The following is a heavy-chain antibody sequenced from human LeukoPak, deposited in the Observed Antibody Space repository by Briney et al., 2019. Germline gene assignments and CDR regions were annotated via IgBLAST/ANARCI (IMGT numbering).Heavy chain of an antibody. CDR1: GGSISSGGYY. J-gene: IGHJ6*02. CDR2: IDYSGST. D-gene: IGHD2-15*01. Sequence: MSSQTLSLTRTVSGGSISSGGYYWSWIRQHPGKGLEWIGYIDYSGSTYYNPSLRSRLTIPFDTSKNQFSLKLSSATAADTAVYYCARGLVVVVAAPVYYGMDVWGQGTTVTVSS. CDR3: ARGLVVVVAAPVYYGMDV. V-gene: IGHV4-31*03.